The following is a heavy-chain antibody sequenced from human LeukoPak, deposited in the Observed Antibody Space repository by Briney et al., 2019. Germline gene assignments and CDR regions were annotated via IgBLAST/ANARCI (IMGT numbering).Heavy chain of an antibody. J-gene: IGHJ4*02. D-gene: IGHD5-24*01. CDR2: IYSGGST. V-gene: IGHV3-53*01. CDR1: GLTVSSNY. Sequence: GGSLRLSCAASGLTVSSNYMSWVRQAPGKGLEWVSVIYSGGSTYYADSVKGRFTNSRDKSKNTLYLEMNSLRAEETAVYYCASRDGYNYVRDYWGQGTLVTVSS. CDR3: ASRDGYNYVRDY.